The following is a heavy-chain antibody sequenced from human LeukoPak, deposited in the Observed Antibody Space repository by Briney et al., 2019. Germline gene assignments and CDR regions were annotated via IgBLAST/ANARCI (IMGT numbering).Heavy chain of an antibody. CDR2: INPSGGST. V-gene: IGHV1-46*01. D-gene: IGHD6-19*01. J-gene: IGHJ6*02. CDR3: ARVQWQSRGQGDYYYYYGMDV. Sequence: ASVKVSCTASGYTFTSYHMHWVRQAPGQGLEWMGIINPSGGSTSYAQKFQGRVTMTRDTSTSTVYMELSSLRSEDTAVYYCARVQWQSRGQGDYYYYYGMDVWGQGTTVTVSS. CDR1: GYTFTSYH.